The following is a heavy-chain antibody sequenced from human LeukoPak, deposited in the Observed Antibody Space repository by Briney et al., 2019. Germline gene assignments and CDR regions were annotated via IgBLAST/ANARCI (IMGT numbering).Heavy chain of an antibody. CDR2: IYYSGST. CDR3: ARDFPIDSSGYYRIPFDY. J-gene: IGHJ4*02. D-gene: IGHD3-22*01. Sequence: SETLSLTCTVSGVSISSSNSYWGWIRQPPGKGLEWIGSIYYSGSTYYNPSLKSRVTISVDTSKNQFSLKLSSVTAADTAVYYCARDFPIDSSGYYRIPFDYWGQGTLVTVSS. CDR1: GVSISSSNSY. V-gene: IGHV4-39*07.